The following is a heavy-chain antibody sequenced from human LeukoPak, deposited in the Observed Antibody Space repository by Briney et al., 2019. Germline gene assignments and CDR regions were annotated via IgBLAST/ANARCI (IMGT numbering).Heavy chain of an antibody. CDR2: INHSGST. Sequence: KPSETLSLTCAVYGGSFSGYYWSWIRQPPGKGLEWIGEINHSGSTNYNPSLKSRVTISVDTSKNQFSLKLSSVTAADTAVYYCAREHVHSYCGGDCYSENAFDIWGQGTMVTVSS. D-gene: IGHD2-21*02. CDR3: AREHVHSYCGGDCYSENAFDI. CDR1: GGSFSGYY. V-gene: IGHV4-34*01. J-gene: IGHJ3*02.